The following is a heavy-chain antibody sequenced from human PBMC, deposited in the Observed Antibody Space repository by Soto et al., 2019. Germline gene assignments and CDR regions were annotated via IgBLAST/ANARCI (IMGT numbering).Heavy chain of an antibody. CDR3: ARESEDLTSNFDY. CDR1: GFAFSDYY. V-gene: IGHV3-11*06. Sequence: GGSLRLSCAASGFAFSDYYMNWVRQAPGKGLEWVSSISSTTNYIYYGDSMKGRFTISRDNAKNSLYLEMNSLRAEDTAVYYCARESEDLTSNFDYWGQGTLVTVSS. J-gene: IGHJ4*02. CDR2: ISSTTNYI.